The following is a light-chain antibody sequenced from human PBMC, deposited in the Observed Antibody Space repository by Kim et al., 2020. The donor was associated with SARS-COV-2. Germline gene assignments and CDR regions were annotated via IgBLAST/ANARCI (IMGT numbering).Light chain of an antibody. CDR1: QGIRNW. J-gene: IGKJ1*01. CDR2: KAF. CDR3: QQYNTYST. Sequence: DIQMTQSPSTLSASVGDRVTITCRASQGIRNWLAWYQQKPGKAPKLLIYKAFSLESGVPSRFSGSGSGTEFTLTISSLQPDDFATYYCQQYNTYSTFCQGTKVDIK. V-gene: IGKV1-5*03.